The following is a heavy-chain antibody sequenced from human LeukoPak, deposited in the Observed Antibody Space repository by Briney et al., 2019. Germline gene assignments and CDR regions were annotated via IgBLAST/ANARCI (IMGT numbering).Heavy chain of an antibody. CDR3: ALGTSGWYKWDY. CDR2: ISSSSGYI. Sequence: SGGSLRLSCAASGFTFGSYSMNWVRQAPGKGLEWVSSISSSSGYIYYADSVKGRFTISRDNANNSLYLQMNSLRAEDTAVYYCALGTSGWYKWDYWGQGTLVTVSS. V-gene: IGHV3-21*01. D-gene: IGHD6-19*01. J-gene: IGHJ4*02. CDR1: GFTFGSYS.